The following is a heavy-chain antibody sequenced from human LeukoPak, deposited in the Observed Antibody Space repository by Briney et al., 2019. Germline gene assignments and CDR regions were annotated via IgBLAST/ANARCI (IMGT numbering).Heavy chain of an antibody. D-gene: IGHD3-22*01. CDR1: GFTFSSYG. CDR3: AKGRLNFDY. J-gene: IGHJ4*02. CDR2: ISYDGSNK. Sequence: GGSLRLSCAASGFTFSSYGMHWVRQAPGKGLEWVAVISYDGSNKYHADSVKGRFTISRDNSKNTLYLQMNSLRAEDTAVYYCAKGRLNFDYWGQGTLVTVSS. V-gene: IGHV3-30*18.